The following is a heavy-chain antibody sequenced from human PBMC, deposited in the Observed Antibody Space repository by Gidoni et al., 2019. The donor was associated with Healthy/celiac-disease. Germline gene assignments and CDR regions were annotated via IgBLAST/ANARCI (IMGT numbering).Heavy chain of an antibody. CDR3: AISIFGVVSWFDP. J-gene: IGHJ5*02. CDR1: GYTFTGYY. D-gene: IGHD3-3*01. Sequence: QVQLVQSGAEVKKPGASVKVSCKAAGYTFTGYYMHWVRQAPGQGLEGMGWINPNSGGTNYAQKFQGRVTMTRDTSISTAYMELSRLRSDDTAVYYCAISIFGVVSWFDPWGQGTLVTVSS. V-gene: IGHV1-2*02. CDR2: INPNSGGT.